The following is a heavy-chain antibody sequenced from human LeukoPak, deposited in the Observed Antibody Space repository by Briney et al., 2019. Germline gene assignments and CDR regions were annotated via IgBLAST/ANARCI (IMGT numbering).Heavy chain of an antibody. CDR3: ARQGSGSARD. D-gene: IGHD6-19*01. CDR2: IYYSGST. V-gene: IGHV4-59*08. CDR1: GGSISSYY. J-gene: IGHJ4*02. Sequence: SETLSLTCTVSGGSISSYYWSWIRQSPGRGLELIGYIYYSGSTNYNPSLKSRVTISVDTSKNQFSLKLSSVTAADTAVYYCARQGSGSARDWGQGTLVTVSS.